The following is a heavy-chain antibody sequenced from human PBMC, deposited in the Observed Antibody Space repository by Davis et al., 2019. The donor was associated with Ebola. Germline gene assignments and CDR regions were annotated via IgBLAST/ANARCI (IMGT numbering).Heavy chain of an antibody. V-gene: IGHV3-64D*06. Sequence: EGSLRLSCAASGFTFSSYWMSWVRQAPGKGLEYVSAISNNGGTTYYADSVKGRFTISRDNAGNTLHLQMNSLRAEDTAVYYCAKDRHPLATNKIYYFDYWGHGTLVTVSS. CDR2: ISNNGGTT. CDR3: AKDRHPLATNKIYYFDY. CDR1: GFTFSSYW. D-gene: IGHD2-8*01. J-gene: IGHJ4*01.